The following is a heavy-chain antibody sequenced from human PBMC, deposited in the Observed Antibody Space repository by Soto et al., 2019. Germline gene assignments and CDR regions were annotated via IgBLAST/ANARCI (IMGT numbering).Heavy chain of an antibody. V-gene: IGHV1-69*01. CDR1: GGTFNRYT. J-gene: IGHJ4*02. CDR3: VKSHIATRDFGS. D-gene: IGHD6-6*01. CDR2: TIPIFGSA. Sequence: QVQLVQSGAEVKKPGSSVKVSCKASGGTFNRYTITWVRQAPGQGLEWMGGTIPIFGSANYAQKFQGRVTMTADESTSTAYMELSSLRSEDTAVYYCVKSHIATRDFGSWGQGTLVTVSS.